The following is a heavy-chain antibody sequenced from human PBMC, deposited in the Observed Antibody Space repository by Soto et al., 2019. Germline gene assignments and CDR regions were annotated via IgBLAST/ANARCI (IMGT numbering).Heavy chain of an antibody. V-gene: IGHV2-5*02. J-gene: IGHJ3*02. Sequence: SGPTLVNPTQTLTLTCTFSGFSLSTSGVGVGWIRQPPGKALEWLALIYWDDDKRYSPSLKSRLTITKDTSKNQVVLTMTNMDPVDTATYYCAHRAYCSGGSCYSGAFDIWGQGTMVTVSS. CDR2: IYWDDDK. CDR3: AHRAYCSGGSCYSGAFDI. D-gene: IGHD2-15*01. CDR1: GFSLSTSGVG.